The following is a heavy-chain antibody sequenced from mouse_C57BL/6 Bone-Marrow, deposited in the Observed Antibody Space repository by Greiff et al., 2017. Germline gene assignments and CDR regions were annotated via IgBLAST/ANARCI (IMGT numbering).Heavy chain of an antibody. Sequence: QVQLQQPGAELVKPGASVKLSCTASGYTFTSYWMQWVKQRPGQGLEWIGEIDPSDSYTNSNQKFKVKATLTVDTSSRTAYMQLSSLTSEDSAVYYCAKEDDYYFMDYWGQGTSVTVSS. J-gene: IGHJ4*01. V-gene: IGHV1-50*01. CDR2: IDPSDSYT. CDR3: AKEDDYYFMDY. CDR1: GYTFTSYW.